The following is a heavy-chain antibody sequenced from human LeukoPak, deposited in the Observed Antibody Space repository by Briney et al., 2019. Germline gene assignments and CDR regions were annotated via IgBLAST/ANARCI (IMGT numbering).Heavy chain of an antibody. J-gene: IGHJ4*02. CDR3: ARGPAAGTLDY. Sequence: SETLSLTCAVYGGSFSGYYWSWIRQPPGKGLEWIGEINHSGGTNYNPSLKSRVTISADTSKNQFSLKLSSVTAADTAVYYCARGPAAGTLDYWGQGTLVTVSS. CDR1: GGSFSGYY. D-gene: IGHD6-13*01. CDR2: INHSGGT. V-gene: IGHV4-34*01.